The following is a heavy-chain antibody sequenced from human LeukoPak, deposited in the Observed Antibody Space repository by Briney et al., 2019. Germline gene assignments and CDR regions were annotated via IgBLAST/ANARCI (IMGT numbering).Heavy chain of an antibody. CDR2: IYTAGNT. V-gene: IGHV3-66*04. Sequence: GGFLRLSCAASGVTVSSNYMTWVRQAPGKGLEWVSVIYTAGNTFYADSVKGRFTISRDNSKNTLHLQMNSLRVEDTAVYYCARLRGEAGTHLSYDYWGQGTLVTVSS. D-gene: IGHD1-1*01. CDR3: ARLRGEAGTHLSYDY. J-gene: IGHJ4*02. CDR1: GVTVSSNY.